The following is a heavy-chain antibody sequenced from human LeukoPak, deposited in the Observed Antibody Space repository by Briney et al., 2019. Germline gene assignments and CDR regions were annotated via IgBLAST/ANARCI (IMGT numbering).Heavy chain of an antibody. D-gene: IGHD2-2*01. CDR3: ASTKRSSTSCYFDY. CDR1: GGSISSGDYY. V-gene: IGHV4-30-4*08. J-gene: IGHJ4*02. CDR2: IYYSGST. Sequence: SQTLSLTCTVSGGSISSGDYYWSWIRQPPGKGLEWIGYIYYSGSTYYNPSLKSRVTISVDTSKNQLSLKLSSVTAADTAVYYCASTKRSSTSCYFDYWGQGTLVTVSS.